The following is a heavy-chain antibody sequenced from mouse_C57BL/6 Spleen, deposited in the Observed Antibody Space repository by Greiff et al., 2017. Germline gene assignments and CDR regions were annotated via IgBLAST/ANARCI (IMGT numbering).Heavy chain of an antibody. Sequence: QVQLQQSGAELVRPGASVTLSCKASGYTFTDYEMHWVKQTPVHGLEWIGAIDPETGGTAYNQKFKGKAILTADKSSSTAYMELRSLTSEDSAVYYCTRDGNHAMDYWGQGTSVTVSS. CDR2: IDPETGGT. CDR3: TRDGNHAMDY. CDR1: GYTFTDYE. D-gene: IGHD2-1*01. V-gene: IGHV1-15*01. J-gene: IGHJ4*01.